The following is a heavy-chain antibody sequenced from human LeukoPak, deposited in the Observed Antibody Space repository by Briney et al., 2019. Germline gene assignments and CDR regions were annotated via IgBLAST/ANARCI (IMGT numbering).Heavy chain of an antibody. CDR3: AREGGYYYGSSGYWIDY. V-gene: IGHV1-69*04. J-gene: IGHJ4*02. CDR2: IIPILGIA. D-gene: IGHD3-22*01. Sequence: ASVKVSCKASGGTFSSYTISWVRQAPGQGLEWMGRIIPILGIANYAQKFQGRVTITADKSTSTAYMELSRLRSEDAAVYYCAREGGYYYGSSGYWIDYWGQGTLVTVSS. CDR1: GGTFSSYT.